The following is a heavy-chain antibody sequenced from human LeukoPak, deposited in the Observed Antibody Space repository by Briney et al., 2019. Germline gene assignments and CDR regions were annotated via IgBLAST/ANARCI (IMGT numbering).Heavy chain of an antibody. CDR2: IYYGGST. J-gene: IGHJ4*02. CDR3: ARTYSSSSYSPFDY. CDR1: GFIVSSNY. D-gene: IGHD6-13*01. Sequence: PGGSLRLSCAASGFIVSSNYMNWVRQAPGKGLEWVSAIYYGGSTYYADSVKGRFTISRDNSKNTLYLQMNSLRAEDTAVYYCARTYSSSSYSPFDYWGQGTLVTVSS. V-gene: IGHV3-53*01.